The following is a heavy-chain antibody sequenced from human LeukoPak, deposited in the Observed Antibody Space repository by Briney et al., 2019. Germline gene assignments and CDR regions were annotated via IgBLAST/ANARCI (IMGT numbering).Heavy chain of an antibody. CDR3: ASTYDYVWGSFRTGYFDY. CDR2: NFHSGYT. CDR1: GDPISNSNW. V-gene: IGHV4-4*02. J-gene: IGHJ4*02. Sequence: SETLSLTCSVAGDPISNSNWWSWVRQPPGKGLEWQGENFHSGYTNYNPSLKSRITMSVDKSKNQFSLKLTSVTAADTAVYYCASTYDYVWGSFRTGYFDYWGQGTLVTVSS. D-gene: IGHD3-16*02.